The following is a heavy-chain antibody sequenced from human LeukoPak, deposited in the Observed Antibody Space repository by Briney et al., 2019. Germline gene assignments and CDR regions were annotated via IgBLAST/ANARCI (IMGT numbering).Heavy chain of an antibody. J-gene: IGHJ4*02. CDR1: GFTFSLYT. CDR2: ISYDGSDK. V-gene: IGHV3-30*07. CDR3: VEGGAARFDY. Sequence: PGRSLRLSCAASGFTFSLYTMHWVRQAPGKGLEWVAVISYDGSDKYYADSVKGRFTISRDNSKNTLYLQMNSLRAEDTAVYYCVEGGAARFDYWGQGTLVAVSS. D-gene: IGHD5-18*01.